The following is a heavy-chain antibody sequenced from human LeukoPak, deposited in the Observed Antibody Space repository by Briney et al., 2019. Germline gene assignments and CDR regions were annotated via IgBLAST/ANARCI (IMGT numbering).Heavy chain of an antibody. V-gene: IGHV1-69*05. CDR2: IIPIFGTA. J-gene: IGHJ4*02. CDR1: GGTFSSYA. Sequence: SVKVSCKASGGTFSSYAISWVRQAPGQGLEWMGRIIPIFGTANYAQKFQGRVTITTDESASTAYMELSSLRSEDTAVYYCARDRGWLQTYYFDYWGQGTLVTVSS. D-gene: IGHD5-24*01. CDR3: ARDRGWLQTYYFDY.